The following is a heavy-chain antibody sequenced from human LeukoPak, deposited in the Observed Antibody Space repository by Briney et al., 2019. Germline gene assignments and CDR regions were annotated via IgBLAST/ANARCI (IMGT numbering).Heavy chain of an antibody. CDR3: ARDWGIAAAGTAPFDY. Sequence: GGSLRLSCATSGFSFSSYAMSWVRQAPGKGLEWVSAMSSSDDGRYYAASVRGRFTISRDTSRSTLYLQMNSLRAEDTAVYYCARDWGIAAAGTAPFDYWAREPWSPSPQ. J-gene: IGHJ4*02. CDR2: MSSSDDGR. V-gene: IGHV3-23*01. CDR1: GFSFSSYA. D-gene: IGHD6-13*01.